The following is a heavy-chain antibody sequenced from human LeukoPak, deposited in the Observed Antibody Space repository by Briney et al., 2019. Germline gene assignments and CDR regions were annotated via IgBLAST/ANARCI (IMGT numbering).Heavy chain of an antibody. CDR2: ISSSGSTI. Sequence: GGSLRLSCAASGFTFSSYEMNWVRQAPGKGLEWVTYISSSGSTIYYADSVKGRFTISRDNAKNSLYLQMNSLRAEDTAVYYCARAGYSSSWSLNYYYYYYMDVWGKGTTVTVSS. D-gene: IGHD6-13*01. V-gene: IGHV3-48*03. CDR1: GFTFSSYE. J-gene: IGHJ6*03. CDR3: ARAGYSSSWSLNYYYYYYMDV.